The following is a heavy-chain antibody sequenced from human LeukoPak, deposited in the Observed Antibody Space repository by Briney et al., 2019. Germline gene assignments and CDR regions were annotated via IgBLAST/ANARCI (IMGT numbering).Heavy chain of an antibody. V-gene: IGHV4-61*02. Sequence: SQTLSLTCTVSGGSINSGIYYWTWIRQPAGKGLEWIGRIHTSGSTNYSPSLKSRVTISVDTSKNQFSLELSSVTAADTAVYYCARDGSTNSGWSSFDYWGQGTLVTVSS. CDR3: ARDGSTNSGWSSFDY. CDR1: GGSINSGIYY. D-gene: IGHD6-19*01. CDR2: IHTSGST. J-gene: IGHJ4*02.